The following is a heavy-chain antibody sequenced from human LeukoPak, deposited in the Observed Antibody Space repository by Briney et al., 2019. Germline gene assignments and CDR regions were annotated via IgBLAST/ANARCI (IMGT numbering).Heavy chain of an antibody. CDR2: ISTTSIHI. Sequence: GGSLRLSCTASGFTFISYTMNWVRQAPGKGLEWVSSISTTSIHIYHADSVKGRFTISRDNAKNSVSLQMNSLRAEDTAVYYCARGDDFWGERNAFDIWGQGTMVTVSS. D-gene: IGHD3-3*01. CDR3: ARGDDFWGERNAFDI. J-gene: IGHJ3*02. V-gene: IGHV3-21*01. CDR1: GFTFISYT.